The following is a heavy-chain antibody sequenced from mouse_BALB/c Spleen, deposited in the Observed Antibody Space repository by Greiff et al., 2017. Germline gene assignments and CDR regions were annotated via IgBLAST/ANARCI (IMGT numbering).Heavy chain of an antibody. J-gene: IGHJ4*01. V-gene: IGHV2-9*02. CDR1: GFSLTSYG. Sequence: VHLVESGPGLVAPSQSLSITCTVSGFSLTSYGVHWVRQPPGKGLEWLGVIWAGGSTNYNSALMSRLSISKDNSKSQVFLKMNSLQTDDTAMYYCARERGNGAMDYWGQGTSVTVSS. CDR2: IWAGGST. CDR3: ARERGNGAMDY. D-gene: IGHD1-1*02.